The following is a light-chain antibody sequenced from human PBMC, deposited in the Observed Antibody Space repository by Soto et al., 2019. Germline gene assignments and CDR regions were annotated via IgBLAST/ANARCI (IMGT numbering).Light chain of an antibody. CDR1: HSISSN. Sequence: EIVMTQSPSTLSASPGERVTLSCRASHSISSNLAWYQQKPGQTPRLLIYGASTRSTGFPARFSGSGSGTEFTLNISSMKSEDFAVYDCQQYNNWPPWTLGQGTKVEIK. V-gene: IGKV3-15*01. CDR3: QQYNNWPPWT. J-gene: IGKJ1*01. CDR2: GAS.